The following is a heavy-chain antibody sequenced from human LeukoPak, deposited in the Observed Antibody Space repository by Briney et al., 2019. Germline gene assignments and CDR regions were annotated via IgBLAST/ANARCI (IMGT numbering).Heavy chain of an antibody. V-gene: IGHV3-48*02. CDR2: ISGSSSTI. Sequence: GGSLRLSCAASGFTFSSYSMNWVRQAPGKGLEWISYISGSSSTIYYADSVKGRFTISRDNAKNSLYLQMNSLRDEDTAVFYCAREGPSDFDPWGQGTLITVSS. CDR3: AREGPSDFDP. D-gene: IGHD2-2*01. J-gene: IGHJ5*02. CDR1: GFTFSSYS.